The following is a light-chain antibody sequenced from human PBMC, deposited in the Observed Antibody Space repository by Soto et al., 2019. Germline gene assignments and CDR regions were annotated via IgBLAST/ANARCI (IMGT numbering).Light chain of an antibody. V-gene: IGKV3D-15*01. CDR2: DAS. Sequence: ILLTQSPATLSVSPGERATLSCSASQSVSSDLAWYQQRPGQAPRLLIYDASNRATGIPARFSGSGSGTEFTLTISSLQSEDFAVYYCQQYNNWPPITFGQGTRLEIK. CDR1: QSVSSD. J-gene: IGKJ5*01. CDR3: QQYNNWPPIT.